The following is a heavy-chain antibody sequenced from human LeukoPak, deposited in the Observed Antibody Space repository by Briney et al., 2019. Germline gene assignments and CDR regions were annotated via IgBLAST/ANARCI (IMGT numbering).Heavy chain of an antibody. J-gene: IGHJ6*03. CDR3: ASIEYSSSGGRYYYYMDV. Sequence: ASVKVSCKASGDTFSSYAFSWERQAPVQGLEWMGMIIPIFVTANYAQKFMVRVTITTDESTSTAYMEVSSLRSEDTAVYYCASIEYSSSGGRYYYYMDVWGKGTTVTVSS. CDR2: IIPIFVTA. CDR1: GDTFSSYA. V-gene: IGHV1-69*05. D-gene: IGHD6-6*01.